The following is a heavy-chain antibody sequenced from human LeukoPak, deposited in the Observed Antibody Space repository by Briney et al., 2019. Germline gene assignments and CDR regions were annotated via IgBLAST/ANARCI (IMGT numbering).Heavy chain of an antibody. CDR2: IYSGGST. J-gene: IGHJ4*02. CDR3: ARGAYCSGGSCYSDY. Sequence: GGSLRLSCAASGFTFSSYSMNWVRQAPGKGLEWVSVIYSGGSTHYADSVKGRFTISRDNSKNTLYLQMGSLRAEDMAVYYCARGAYCSGGSCYSDYWGQGTLVTVSS. V-gene: IGHV3-66*01. CDR1: GFTFSSYS. D-gene: IGHD2-15*01.